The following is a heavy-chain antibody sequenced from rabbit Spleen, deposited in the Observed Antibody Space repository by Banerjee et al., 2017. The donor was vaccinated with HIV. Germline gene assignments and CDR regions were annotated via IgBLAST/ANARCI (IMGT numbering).Heavy chain of an antibody. V-gene: IGHV1S45*01. J-gene: IGHJ4*01. CDR2: INAATGRP. Sequence: EESGGGLVQPEGSLTLTCTASGLDFSSSYWICWVRQAPGKGLEWIACINAATGRPVYATWAKGRFTISRTSSTTVTLQMTSLTAADRAAYFCARDLVGVIGWNFYLWGQGTLVTVS. CDR1: GLDFSSSYW. CDR3: ARDLVGVIGWNFYL. D-gene: IGHD1-1*01.